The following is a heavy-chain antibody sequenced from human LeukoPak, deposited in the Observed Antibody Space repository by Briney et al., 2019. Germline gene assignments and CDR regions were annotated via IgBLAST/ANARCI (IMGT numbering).Heavy chain of an antibody. J-gene: IGHJ5*02. D-gene: IGHD6-19*01. CDR2: VYYSGST. V-gene: IGHV4-61*01. CDR3: AIRYSSGWFYNWFDP. Sequence: SETLSLTCTVSGVSVSSSTYYWSWIRQPPGKGLEWIGYVYYSGSTNYNPSLKSRVTISVDTSKNQFSLKLSSVTAADTAVYYCAIRYSSGWFYNWFDPWGQGTLVTVSS. CDR1: GVSVSSSTYY.